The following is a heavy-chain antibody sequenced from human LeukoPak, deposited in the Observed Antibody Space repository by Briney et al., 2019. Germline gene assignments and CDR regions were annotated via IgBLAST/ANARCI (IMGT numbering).Heavy chain of an antibody. CDR3: ARDTHDYSRPGVPFDY. J-gene: IGHJ4*02. CDR2: IYPSGST. Sequence: SETLSLTCTVSGGSISSDYWSWIRQPAGKGLEWIGRIYPSGSTNYNPSPKSRVTMSVDTSKNQFSLKLSSVIAADTAVYYCARDTHDYSRPGVPFDYWGQGTLVTVSS. V-gene: IGHV4-4*07. CDR1: GGSISSDY. D-gene: IGHD4-11*01.